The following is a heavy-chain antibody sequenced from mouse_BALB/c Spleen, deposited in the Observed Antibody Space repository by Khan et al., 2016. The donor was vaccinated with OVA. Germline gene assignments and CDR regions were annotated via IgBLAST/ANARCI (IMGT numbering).Heavy chain of an antibody. Sequence: EVQLQESGPGLVKPSQSLSLTCTVTGYSITSDYAWNWIRQFPGNKLEWMGFISYSGNTTYNPSLKSRISITRDTSKNQFFLQLNSVTTEDTASYDRARVYGEDFDYWGQGTTLTVSS. V-gene: IGHV3-2*02. CDR2: ISYSGNT. D-gene: IGHD1-1*01. J-gene: IGHJ2*01. CDR3: ARVYGEDFDY. CDR1: GYSITSDYA.